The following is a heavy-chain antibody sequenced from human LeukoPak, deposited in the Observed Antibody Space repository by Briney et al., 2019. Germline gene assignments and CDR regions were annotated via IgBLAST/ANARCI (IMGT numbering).Heavy chain of an antibody. CDR1: GFTFSSYA. D-gene: IGHD6-19*01. CDR3: ARDGRAVAGNGGVDAFDI. Sequence: GGSLRLSCAVSGFTFSSYAIHWVRQAPGKGLEWVAVISYDGSNKYYADSVKGRFTISRDNSKNTLYLQMNSLRAEDTAVYYCARDGRAVAGNGGVDAFDIWGQGTMVTVSS. J-gene: IGHJ3*02. V-gene: IGHV3-30-3*01. CDR2: ISYDGSNK.